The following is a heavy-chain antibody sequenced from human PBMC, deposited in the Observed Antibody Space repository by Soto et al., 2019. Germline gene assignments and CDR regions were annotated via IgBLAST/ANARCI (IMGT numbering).Heavy chain of an antibody. J-gene: IGHJ6*02. CDR2: IIPIFGTA. Sequence: QVQLVQSGAEVKKPGSSVKVSCKASGGTFSSYAISWVRQAPGQGLEWMGGIIPIFGTANYAQKFQGRVTITADESTSTAYRELSSLRSEDTAVYYCARSPKCELQVHYGMDVWGQGTTVTVSS. D-gene: IGHD1-26*01. V-gene: IGHV1-69*01. CDR1: GGTFSSYA. CDR3: ARSPKCELQVHYGMDV.